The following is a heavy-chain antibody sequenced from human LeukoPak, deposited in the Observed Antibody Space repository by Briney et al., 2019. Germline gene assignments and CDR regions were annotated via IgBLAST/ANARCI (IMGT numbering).Heavy chain of an antibody. CDR1: GGSISSYY. CDR3: CGRRVVAAGGYFQH. D-gene: IGHD2-2*01. J-gene: IGHJ1*01. V-gene: IGHV4-59*12. Sequence: PSETLSLTCTVSGGSISSYYWSWFRPPPGKGLEFIGYIFYTGSTNYNPSLKSRVTISVDTSKNHFSLKLSSVTAADTAVYYCCGRRVVAAGGYFQHWGQGTLVTVSS. CDR2: IFYTGST.